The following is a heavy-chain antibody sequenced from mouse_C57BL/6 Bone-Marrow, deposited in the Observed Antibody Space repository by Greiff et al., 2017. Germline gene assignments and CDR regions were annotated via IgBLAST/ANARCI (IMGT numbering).Heavy chain of an antibody. CDR1: GYTFTSYG. J-gene: IGHJ4*01. CDR3: ARELYGYDYYAMDY. CDR2: IYPRSGNT. D-gene: IGHD2-2*01. Sequence: VQLQQSGAELARPGASVKLSCKASGYTFTSYGISWVKQRTGQGLEWIGEIYPRSGNTYYNEKFKGKATLTADKSSSTAYMELRSLTSEDSAVYFCARELYGYDYYAMDYWGQGTSVTVSS. V-gene: IGHV1-81*01.